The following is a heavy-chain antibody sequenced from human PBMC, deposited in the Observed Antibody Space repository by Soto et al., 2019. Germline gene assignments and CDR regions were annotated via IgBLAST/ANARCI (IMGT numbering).Heavy chain of an antibody. CDR1: GFTFSSYS. Sequence: PGGSLRLSCAASGFTFSSYSMNWVRQAPGKGLEWVSYISSSRSTKYYADSVKGRFTMSRDNAKNSLYLQMNSLRDEDTAVYYCARGLSSSSGRWFDPWGQGTLVTVSS. V-gene: IGHV3-48*02. CDR3: ARGLSSSSGRWFDP. J-gene: IGHJ5*02. D-gene: IGHD6-13*01. CDR2: ISSSRSTK.